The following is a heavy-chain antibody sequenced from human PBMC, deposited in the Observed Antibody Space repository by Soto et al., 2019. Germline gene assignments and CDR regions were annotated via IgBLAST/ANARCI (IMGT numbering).Heavy chain of an antibody. V-gene: IGHV4-34*01. CDR1: GGSFSGYY. D-gene: IGHD3-10*02. CDR2: INHSGST. J-gene: IGHJ4*02. Sequence: QVQLQQWGAGLLKPSETLSLTCAVYGGSFSGYYWCWIRQPPGKGLEWIGEINHSGSTNYNPSLKSRVTLSVDTSKNQFSLKLSSVTAADTAVYYCARGRILLVRGVIIAPFDHWGQGTLVTVSS. CDR3: ARGRILLVRGVIIAPFDH.